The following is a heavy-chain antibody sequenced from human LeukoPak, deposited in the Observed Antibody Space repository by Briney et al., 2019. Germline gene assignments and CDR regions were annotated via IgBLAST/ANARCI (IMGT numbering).Heavy chain of an antibody. CDR3: ARDWKAGYDSSGLDY. J-gene: IGHJ4*02. CDR1: GFTLSSYN. D-gene: IGHD3-22*01. Sequence: GGSLRLSCVASGFTLSSYNMKWVRQAPGKRLEWVSSISWRSSDIEYADSVKGRFTISRDIDKKSLYLQMNSLRVEDTAVYYCARDWKAGYDSSGLDYWGQGTLVTVSS. CDR2: ISWRSSDI. V-gene: IGHV3-21*01.